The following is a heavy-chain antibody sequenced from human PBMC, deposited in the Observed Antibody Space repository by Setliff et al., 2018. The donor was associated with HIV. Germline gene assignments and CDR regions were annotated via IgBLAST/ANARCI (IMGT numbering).Heavy chain of an antibody. Sequence: SETLSLTCTVSGGSISSSSYYWVWIRQPPGKGLEWIGSVFSSGSTYYTPSLKSRVTISVDTSKDRFSLNLYSVTAADTAVYYCARDQGVVTPLDSWGQGTLVTVSS. CDR2: VFSSGST. D-gene: IGHD2-21*02. J-gene: IGHJ4*02. CDR3: ARDQGVVTPLDS. V-gene: IGHV4-39*07. CDR1: GGSISSSSYY.